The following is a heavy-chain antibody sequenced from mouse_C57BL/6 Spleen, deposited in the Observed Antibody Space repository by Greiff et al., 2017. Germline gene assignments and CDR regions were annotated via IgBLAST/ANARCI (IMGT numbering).Heavy chain of an antibody. D-gene: IGHD5-1*01. CDR3: GGWESTYHFDY. CDR2: IDPSDSYT. Sequence: QVQLQQPGAELVKPGASVKLSCKASGYTFTSYWMQWVKQRPGQGLEWIGEIDPSDSYTNYNPKFKGKATLTVDTSSSTAYMQRSRLTSEDSAVYCSGGWESTYHFDYWGQGTTLTVSS. J-gene: IGHJ2*01. V-gene: IGHV1-50*01. CDR1: GYTFTSYW.